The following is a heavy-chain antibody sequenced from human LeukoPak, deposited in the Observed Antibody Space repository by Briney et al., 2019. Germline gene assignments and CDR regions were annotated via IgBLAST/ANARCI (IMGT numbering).Heavy chain of an antibody. CDR1: GGSFSGYY. V-gene: IGHV4-34*01. Sequence: SETLSLTCAVYGGSFSGYYWSWIRQPPGKGLEWTGEINHSGSTNYNPSLKSRVTISVDTSKNQFSLKLSSVTAADTAVYYCARGGGEQWPLDLWGRGTLVTVSS. J-gene: IGHJ2*01. CDR3: ARGGGEQWPLDL. D-gene: IGHD6-19*01. CDR2: INHSGST.